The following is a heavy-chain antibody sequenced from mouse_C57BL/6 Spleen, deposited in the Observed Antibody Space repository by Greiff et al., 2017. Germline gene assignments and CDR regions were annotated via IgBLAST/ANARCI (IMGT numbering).Heavy chain of an antibody. J-gene: IGHJ2*01. CDR2: IHPNSGST. V-gene: IGHV1-64*01. CDR1: GYTFTSYW. D-gene: IGHD4-1*01. CDR3: ARSGWDSLYYFDY. Sequence: VQLQQPGAELVKPGASVKLSCKASGYTFTSYWMHWVKQRPGQGLEWIGMIHPNSGSTNYNEKFKSKATLTVDKSSSTAYMQLSSLTSEDSAVDCCARSGWDSLYYFDYWGQGTTLTVSS.